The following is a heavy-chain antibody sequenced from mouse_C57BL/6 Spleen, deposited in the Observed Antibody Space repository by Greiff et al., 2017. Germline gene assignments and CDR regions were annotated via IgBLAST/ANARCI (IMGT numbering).Heavy chain of an antibody. J-gene: IGHJ2*01. CDR1: GYSFTDYN. D-gene: IGHD1-1*01. Sequence: LLESGPELVKPGASVKISCKASGYSFTDYNMNWVKQRNGKSLEWLGVINPNYGTNSYNQTFKGKATLTVDQSSSTAYMQLNRLTSADYAVSYCARATVYADYWGQGTTLTVSS. CDR3: ARATVYADY. CDR2: INPNYGTN. V-gene: IGHV1-39*01.